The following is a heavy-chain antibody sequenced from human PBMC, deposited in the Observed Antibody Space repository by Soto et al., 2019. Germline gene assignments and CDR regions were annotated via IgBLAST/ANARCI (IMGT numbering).Heavy chain of an antibody. CDR3: ATMGTPATGLYYFDY. CDR1: GGSVSSSSYS. J-gene: IGHJ4*02. CDR2: IYYSENT. Sequence: SETLSLTCSVSGGSVSSSSYSWGWIRPSPGKGLEWIGTIYYSENTNYNPSLKSRVTISVDTSKNQFSLNLSFVTAADTAVYYCATMGTPATGLYYFDYWGQGTLVTVSS. D-gene: IGHD1-7*01. V-gene: IGHV4-39*07.